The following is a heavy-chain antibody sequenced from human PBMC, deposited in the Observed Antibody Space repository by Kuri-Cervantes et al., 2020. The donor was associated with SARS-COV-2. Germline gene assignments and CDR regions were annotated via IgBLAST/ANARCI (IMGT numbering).Heavy chain of an antibody. D-gene: IGHD5-18*01. V-gene: IGHV3-11*04. J-gene: IGHJ4*02. Sequence: GESLKISCAASSFAFSDYYMSWIRQAPGKGLEWLSYISDSGNTVFYADSVKGRFTISRDNAMDSLYLHMNSLRAEDTAMYYCATDTAMVDYWGQGTLVTVSS. CDR1: SFAFSDYY. CDR3: ATDTAMVDY. CDR2: ISDSGNTV.